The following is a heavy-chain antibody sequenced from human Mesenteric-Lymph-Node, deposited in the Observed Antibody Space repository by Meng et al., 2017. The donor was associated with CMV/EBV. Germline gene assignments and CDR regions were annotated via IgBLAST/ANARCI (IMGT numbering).Heavy chain of an antibody. V-gene: IGHV3-30*02. D-gene: IGHD2-2*01. CDR2: IRYDGSTK. CDR1: GFTFSSYG. CDR3: ARVDCSSTSCYVFDY. J-gene: IGHJ4*02. Sequence: GESLKISCAASGFTFSSYGMHWVRQAPGKGLEWVAFIRYDGSTKYYADSVRGRFTISRDNSKNTLYLQMNSLRADDTAVYYCARVDCSSTSCYVFDYWGQGTLVTVSS.